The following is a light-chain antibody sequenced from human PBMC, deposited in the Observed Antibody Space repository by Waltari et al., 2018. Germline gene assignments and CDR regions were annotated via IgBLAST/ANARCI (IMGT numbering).Light chain of an antibody. V-gene: IGKV3-11*01. CDR2: DAS. Sequence: LSCRASQGVSSYLAWYQQKPGQAPRLLIYDASNRATGIPARFSGSGSGTDFTLTISSLEPEDFAVYYCQQRSNWLTFGGGTKVEIK. J-gene: IGKJ4*01. CDR3: QQRSNWLT. CDR1: QGVSSY.